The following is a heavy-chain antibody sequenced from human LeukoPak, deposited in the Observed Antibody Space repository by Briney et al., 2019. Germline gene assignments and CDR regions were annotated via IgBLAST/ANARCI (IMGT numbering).Heavy chain of an antibody. CDR1: GFTFSNYA. D-gene: IGHD7-27*01. CDR3: AREHWDFDY. Sequence: GGSLRLSCAASGFTFSNYAMTWVRQAPGQGLEWVSEISGSGESTYYGDSVKGRFTISRDNSRNTLYLQMNSLRAGDTAIYYCAREHWDFDYWGQGTLVTVSS. V-gene: IGHV3-23*01. CDR2: ISGSGEST. J-gene: IGHJ4*02.